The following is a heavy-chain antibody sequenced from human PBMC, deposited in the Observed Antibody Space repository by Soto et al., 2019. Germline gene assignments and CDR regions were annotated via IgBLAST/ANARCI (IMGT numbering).Heavy chain of an antibody. CDR3: ARSEGSDQYYFDY. CDR2: IYYSGST. CDR1: GGSISSGGYY. V-gene: IGHV4-31*03. J-gene: IGHJ4*02. Sequence: SETLSLTCTVSGGSISSGGYYWSWIRQHPGKGLEWIGYIYYSGSTYYNPSLKSRVTISVDTSKNQFSLKLSSVTAADTAVYYCARSEGSDQYYFDYWGQGTLVTVSS.